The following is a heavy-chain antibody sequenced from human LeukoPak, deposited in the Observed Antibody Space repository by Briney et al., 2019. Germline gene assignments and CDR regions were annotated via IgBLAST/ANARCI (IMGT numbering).Heavy chain of an antibody. CDR3: AKGCSGWSCSYFDS. J-gene: IGHJ4*02. Sequence: GGSLRLSCLASGFTFDDSAMHWVRQAPGKGLEWISSISWKSHNIGYADSVKGRFTVSRDNAKNSLYLQLNSLTVDDTAFYYCAKGCSGWSCSYFDSWGQGTLVTVSS. V-gene: IGHV3-9*01. CDR1: GFTFDDSA. D-gene: IGHD6-19*01. CDR2: ISWKSHNI.